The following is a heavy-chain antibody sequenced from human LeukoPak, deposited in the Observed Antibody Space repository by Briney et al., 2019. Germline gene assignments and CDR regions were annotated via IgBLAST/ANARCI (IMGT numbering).Heavy chain of an antibody. D-gene: IGHD1-26*01. Sequence: GGSPRLSCAASGFTFSSYGMHWVRQAPGKGLEWVAVISYDGSNKYYADSVKGRFTISRDNSKDTLYLQMNSLRAEDTAVYYCAKGGVGAVVDYWGQGNLVTVSS. CDR1: GFTFSSYG. J-gene: IGHJ4*02. V-gene: IGHV3-30*18. CDR3: AKGGVGAVVDY. CDR2: ISYDGSNK.